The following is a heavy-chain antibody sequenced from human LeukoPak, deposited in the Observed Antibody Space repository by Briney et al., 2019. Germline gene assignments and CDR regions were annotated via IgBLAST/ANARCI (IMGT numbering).Heavy chain of an antibody. CDR1: GFSLSTSGVG. Sequence: VSGPTLAKPTQTLTLTCTFSGFSLSTSGVGVGWIRQPPGKALEWLALIYWDDDKRYSPSLKSRLTITKDTSKNQVVLTMTNMDPVDTATYYCAHSVIAAAGTDWFDPWGQGTLVTVSS. D-gene: IGHD6-13*01. J-gene: IGHJ5*02. CDR2: IYWDDDK. CDR3: AHSVIAAAGTDWFDP. V-gene: IGHV2-5*02.